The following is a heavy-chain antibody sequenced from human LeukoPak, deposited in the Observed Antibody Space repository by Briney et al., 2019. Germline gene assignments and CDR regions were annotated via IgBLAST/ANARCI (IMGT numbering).Heavy chain of an antibody. CDR3: ARGDHSGSSGYYFDY. D-gene: IGHD3-22*01. J-gene: IGHJ4*02. CDR2: INHSGST. V-gene: IGHV4-34*01. CDR1: GGSFSGYY. Sequence: SETLSLTCAVYGGSFSGYYWSWIRQPPGKGLEWIGEINHSGSTSYNPSLKSRVTISVDTSKNQFSLKLSSVTAADTAVYYCARGDHSGSSGYYFDYWGQGALVTVSS.